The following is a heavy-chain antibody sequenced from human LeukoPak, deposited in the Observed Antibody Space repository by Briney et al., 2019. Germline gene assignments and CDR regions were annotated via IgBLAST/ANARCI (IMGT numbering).Heavy chain of an antibody. CDR1: GGSISSYY. V-gene: IGHV4-59*01. CDR2: IYYSGST. CDR3: ARLNGAFYYYYYGMDV. J-gene: IGHJ6*02. Sequence: SETLSLTCTVSGGSISSYYWSWIRQPPGKGLEWIGYIYYSGSTNYNPSLKSRVTISVDTSKNQFSLKLSSVTAADTAVYYCARLNGAFYYYYYGMDVWGQGTTVTVSS. D-gene: IGHD4-17*01.